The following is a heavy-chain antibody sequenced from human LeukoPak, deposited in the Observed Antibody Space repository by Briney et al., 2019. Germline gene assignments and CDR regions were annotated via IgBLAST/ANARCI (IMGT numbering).Heavy chain of an antibody. Sequence: GGSLRLSCAASGFTFSSYWMSWVRQAPGKGLEWVANIKQDGSEKYYVDSVKGRFTISRDNDNNSVYLQMNSLRAEATAVYYCARVFGARPARHILPGPLYFDYWGQGTLVTVSS. CDR3: ARVFGARPARHILPGPLYFDY. J-gene: IGHJ4*02. CDR2: IKQDGSEK. V-gene: IGHV3-7*01. D-gene: IGHD3-9*01. CDR1: GFTFSSYW.